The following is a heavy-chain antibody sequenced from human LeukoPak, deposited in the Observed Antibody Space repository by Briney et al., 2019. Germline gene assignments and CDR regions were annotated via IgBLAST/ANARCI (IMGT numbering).Heavy chain of an antibody. CDR3: AKPGIRFLNYYDSSGYRIFYFDY. Sequence: GGPLRLSCAASGFTFSNFALHWVRQAPGKGLEWVAVILYDGRNKYYGDSVEGRFTISRDNSKNTLYLQMNSLRAEDTAVYYCAKPGIRFLNYYDSSGYRIFYFDYWGQGTLVTVSS. V-gene: IGHV3-30*18. CDR1: GFTFSNFA. CDR2: ILYDGRNK. J-gene: IGHJ4*02. D-gene: IGHD3-22*01.